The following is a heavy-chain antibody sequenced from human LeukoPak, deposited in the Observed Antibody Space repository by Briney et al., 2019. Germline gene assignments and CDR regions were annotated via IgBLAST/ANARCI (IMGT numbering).Heavy chain of an antibody. CDR1: GYTFTGYY. CDR2: ISPNSGGT. CDR3: ARDSSTGYSYGYLSNWFDP. Sequence: ASVKVSCKASGYTFTGYYMHWVRQAPAQGLEWMGWISPNSGGTNYAQKFQGRVTMTRDTSISTAYMELSRLRSDDTAVYYCARDSSTGYSYGYLSNWFDPWGQGTLVTVSS. J-gene: IGHJ5*02. V-gene: IGHV1-2*02. D-gene: IGHD5-18*01.